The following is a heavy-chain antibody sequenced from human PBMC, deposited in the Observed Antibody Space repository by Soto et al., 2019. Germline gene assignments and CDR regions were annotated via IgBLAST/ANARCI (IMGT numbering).Heavy chain of an antibody. Sequence: EVQLLESGGGLVQPGGSLRLSCAASGFTFSSYAMSWVRQAPGKGLEWVSAISGSGGTTYYADSVKGRITFSRDNSKNTLYRHMARLGAVDAAVCYCEKSANGWFSAFAIWGQGTMVTVSS. V-gene: IGHV3-23*01. D-gene: IGHD6-19*01. CDR1: GFTFSSYA. J-gene: IGHJ3*02. CDR2: ISGSGGTT. CDR3: EKSANGWFSAFAI.